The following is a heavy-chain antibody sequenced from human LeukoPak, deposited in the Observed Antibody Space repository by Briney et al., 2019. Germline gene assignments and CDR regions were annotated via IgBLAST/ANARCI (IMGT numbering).Heavy chain of an antibody. D-gene: IGHD3-3*01. V-gene: IGHV3-7*03. CDR3: TRVFGGYDVSDY. CDR1: GFTFSSFW. Sequence: GGSLRLSCAASGFTFSSFWMSWVRQAPGKGLEWVANIKKDGSQKCYVDSVEGRFTISRDNAKNSLYLQMDSLRVDDTAVYYCTRVFGGYDVSDYWGQGTLVTVSS. J-gene: IGHJ4*02. CDR2: IKKDGSQK.